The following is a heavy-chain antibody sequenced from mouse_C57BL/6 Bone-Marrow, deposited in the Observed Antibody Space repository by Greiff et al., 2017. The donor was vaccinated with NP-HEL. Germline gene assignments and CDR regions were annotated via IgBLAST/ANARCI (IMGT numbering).Heavy chain of an antibody. D-gene: IGHD1-1*01. CDR2: IDPADSYT. CDR3: ASSYEFAY. Sequence: QVHVKQPGAELVMPGASVKLSCKASGYTFTSYWMHWVKQRPGQGLEWIGEIDPADSYTNYNQKFKGKSTLTVDKSSSTAYMQLSSLTSEDSAVYYCASSYEFAYWGQGTLVTVSA. J-gene: IGHJ3*01. CDR1: GYTFTSYW. V-gene: IGHV1-69*01.